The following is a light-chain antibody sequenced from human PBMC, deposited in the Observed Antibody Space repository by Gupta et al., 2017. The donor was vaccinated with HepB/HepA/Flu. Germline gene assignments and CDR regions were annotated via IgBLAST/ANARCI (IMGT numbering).Light chain of an antibody. J-gene: IGLJ2*01. CDR3: QVWDSSSDHVV. CDR2: YDS. V-gene: IGLV3-21*04. Sequence: SSVLTQPPSVSVAPGKTARITCGGNNIGSKSVHWYQQKPGQAPVLVIYYDSDRHSGIPERFSGSNSGNTATVTISRVEAGDEADYYCQVWDSSSDHVVFGGGTKLTVL. CDR1: NIGSKS.